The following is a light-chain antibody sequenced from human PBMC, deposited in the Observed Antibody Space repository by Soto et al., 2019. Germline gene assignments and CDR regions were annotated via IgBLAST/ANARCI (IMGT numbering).Light chain of an antibody. CDR3: SSYAGSNNFV. J-gene: IGLJ1*01. V-gene: IGLV2-8*01. Sequence: QSVLTQPPSASGSPGQSVTISCTGTINDVGGYNYVSWYQQYPGEAPKLMIYEVVKRPSGVPDRVSASKSGNTASLTVSGLRAEDEADYYCSSYAGSNNFVFGTGTKLTVL. CDR2: EVV. CDR1: INDVGGYNY.